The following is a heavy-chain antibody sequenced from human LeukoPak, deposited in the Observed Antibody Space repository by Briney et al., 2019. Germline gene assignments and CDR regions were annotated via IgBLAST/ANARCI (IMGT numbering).Heavy chain of an antibody. J-gene: IGHJ4*02. D-gene: IGHD6-19*01. CDR3: AKDIGTGWPRRFDY. CDR2: ISTSGAST. Sequence: PSETLSLTCTVSGGSISSSSYYWGWIRQPPGKGLEWVSGISTSGASTYYADSVKGRFTISSDNSKNTLYLQMNSLRAEDTAVYYCAKDIGTGWPRRFDYWGQGTLVTVSS. CDR1: GGSISSSSYY. V-gene: IGHV3-23*01.